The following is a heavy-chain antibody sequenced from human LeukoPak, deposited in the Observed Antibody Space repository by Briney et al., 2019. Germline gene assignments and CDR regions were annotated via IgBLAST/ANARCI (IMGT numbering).Heavy chain of an antibody. CDR2: INPNSGGT. CDR3: ARDPRYCSSTSCYLDGVWFDP. V-gene: IGHV1-2*02. Sequence: GASVKVSCKASGYTFTGYYMHWVRQAPGQGLEWMGWINPNSGGTNYAQKFQGRVTMTRDTSISTAYMELSRLRSDDTAVYYCARDPRYCSSTSCYLDGVWFDPWGQGTLVTVSS. D-gene: IGHD2-2*01. CDR1: GYTFTGYY. J-gene: IGHJ5*02.